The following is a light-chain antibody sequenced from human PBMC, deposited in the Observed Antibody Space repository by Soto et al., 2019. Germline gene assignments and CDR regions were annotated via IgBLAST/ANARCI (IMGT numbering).Light chain of an antibody. Sequence: QSVLTQPPSVSGAPGQRVTISCTRSSSNIGAGYDVHWYQQLPGTAPKLLIYGNSNRPSGVPDRFSGSKSGTSASLAITGLQAEDEADYYCQSYDSGLSGCVFGTGTKLTVL. CDR1: SSNIGAGYD. J-gene: IGLJ1*01. V-gene: IGLV1-40*01. CDR3: QSYDSGLSGCV. CDR2: GNS.